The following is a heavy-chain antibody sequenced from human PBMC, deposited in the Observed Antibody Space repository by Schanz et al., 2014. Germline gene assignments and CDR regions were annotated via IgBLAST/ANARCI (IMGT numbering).Heavy chain of an antibody. CDR3: ARANYRRKINFDY. Sequence: VQLLDSGGGLVQPGGSLRLSCAASGFTFTTHSMTWVRQAPGKGLEWVAVISYDGSNKYYADSVKGRFTMSRDNSKNTLYLQMNSLRAEDTAVYYCARANYRRKINFDYWGRGTLVTVSS. D-gene: IGHD3-10*01. V-gene: IGHV3-30-3*01. J-gene: IGHJ4*02. CDR1: GFTFTTHS. CDR2: ISYDGSNK.